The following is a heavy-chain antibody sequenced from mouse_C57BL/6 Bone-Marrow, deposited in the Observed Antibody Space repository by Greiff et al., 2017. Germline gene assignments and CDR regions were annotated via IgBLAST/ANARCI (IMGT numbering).Heavy chain of an antibody. J-gene: IGHJ4*01. D-gene: IGHD1-1*01. CDR1: GFTFSDYG. CDR2: ISNLAYSI. V-gene: IGHV5-15*01. CDR3: ARVYYYGSSDAMDY. Sequence: EVKLMESGGGLVQPGGSLKLSCAASGFTFSDYGMAWVRQAPRTGPEWVAFISNLAYSIYYADTVTGRFTISRENAKNTLYLEMSSLRSEDTAMYYCARVYYYGSSDAMDYWGQGTSVTVSS.